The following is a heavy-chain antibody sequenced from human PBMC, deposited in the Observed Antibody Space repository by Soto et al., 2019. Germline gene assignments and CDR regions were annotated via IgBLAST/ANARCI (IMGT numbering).Heavy chain of an antibody. D-gene: IGHD3-10*01. CDR2: MNPNSGNT. CDR3: ARGXNYYDSGDDAFDI. V-gene: IGHV1-8*01. CDR1: GYTFTSYD. Sequence: QVQLVQSGAEVKKPGASVKVSCKASGYTFTSYDINWVRQATGQGLEWMGWMNPNSGNTGYAQKFQGRVTMTRNTSISTAYMELSSLRSEDTAVYXXARGXNYYDSGDDAFDIWGQGTMVTVSS. J-gene: IGHJ3*02.